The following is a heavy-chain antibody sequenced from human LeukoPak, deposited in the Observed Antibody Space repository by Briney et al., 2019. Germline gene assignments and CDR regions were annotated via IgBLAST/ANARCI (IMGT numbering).Heavy chain of an antibody. V-gene: IGHV3-15*01. Sequence: KPGGSLRLSCAASGFTFSSYSMNWVRQAAGKGLEWVGRIKSKTDGGTTDYAAPVKGRFSISRDDSKNTLYLQMNGLKDEDTAVYYCTTAGPIDSPDGFHLWGQGTMVTVSS. J-gene: IGHJ3*01. CDR1: GFTFSSYS. CDR3: TTAGPIDSPDGFHL. D-gene: IGHD2-15*01. CDR2: IKSKTDGGTT.